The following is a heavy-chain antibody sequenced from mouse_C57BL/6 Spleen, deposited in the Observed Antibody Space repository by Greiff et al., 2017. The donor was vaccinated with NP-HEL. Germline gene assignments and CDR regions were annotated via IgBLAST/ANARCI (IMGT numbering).Heavy chain of an antibody. CDR1: GYTFTSYW. V-gene: IGHV1-50*01. CDR2: IDPSDSYT. J-gene: IGHJ1*03. Sequence: VQLQQPGAELVKPGASVKLSCKASGYTFTSYWMQWVKQRPGQGLEWIGEIDPSDSYTNYNQKFKGKATLTVDTSSSTAYMQLSSLTSEDSAVYYCARRGSYYSNFGWYFDVWGTGTTVTVSS. D-gene: IGHD2-5*01. CDR3: ARRGSYYSNFGWYFDV.